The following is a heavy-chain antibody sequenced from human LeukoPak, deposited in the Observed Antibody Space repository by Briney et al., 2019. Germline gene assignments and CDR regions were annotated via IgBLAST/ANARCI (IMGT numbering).Heavy chain of an antibody. CDR1: GFTFSSYS. V-gene: IGHV3-21*01. D-gene: IGHD6-13*01. Sequence: GGSLRLSCAASGFTFSSYSMNWVRQAPGKGLEWVSSISSSSSSYIYYADSVKGRFTISRDNAKNSLYLQMNSLRAEDTAVYYCARDRYSSSSEFDPWGQGTLVTVSS. J-gene: IGHJ5*02. CDR3: ARDRYSSSSEFDP. CDR2: ISSSSSSYI.